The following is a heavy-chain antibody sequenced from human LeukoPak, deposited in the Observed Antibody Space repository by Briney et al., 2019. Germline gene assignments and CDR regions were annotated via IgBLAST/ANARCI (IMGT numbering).Heavy chain of an antibody. CDR3: ARVGLRGYYGMDV. CDR1: GYTFTGYY. J-gene: IGHJ6*02. D-gene: IGHD2-15*01. V-gene: IGHV1-8*02. CDR2: MNPNSGNT. Sequence: ASVKVSCKASGYTFTGYYMHWVRQAPGQGLEWMGWMNPNSGNTGYAQKFQGRVTMTRNTSINTAYMELSSLRSEDTAVYYCARVGLRGYYGMDVWGQGTTVTVSS.